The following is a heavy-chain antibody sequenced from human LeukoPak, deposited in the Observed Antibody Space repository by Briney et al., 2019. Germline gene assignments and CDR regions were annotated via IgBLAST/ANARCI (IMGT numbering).Heavy chain of an antibody. V-gene: IGHV3-21*01. CDR2: ISSSSSYI. CDR3: ARDRGATVTTVYYFDY. J-gene: IGHJ4*02. Sequence: PGGSLRLSCAASGFTFSSYSMNWVRQAPGKGLEWVSSISSSSSYIYYADSVKGRFTISRDNAKNSLYLQMTSLRAEDTAVYYCARDRGATVTTVYYFDYWGQGTLVTVSS. CDR1: GFTFSSYS. D-gene: IGHD4-17*01.